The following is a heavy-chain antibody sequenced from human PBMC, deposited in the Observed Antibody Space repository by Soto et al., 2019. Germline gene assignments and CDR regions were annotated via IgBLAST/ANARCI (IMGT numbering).Heavy chain of an antibody. Sequence: GAXVKVSCKASGGTFSSYTISWVRQAPGQGLEWMGRIIPILGIANYAQKFQGRVTITADKSTSTAYMELSSLRSEDTAVYYCARVPGTEGPGDYWGQGTLVTVSS. CDR1: GGTFSSYT. V-gene: IGHV1-69*02. J-gene: IGHJ4*02. CDR3: ARVPGTEGPGDY. CDR2: IIPILGIA. D-gene: IGHD6-13*01.